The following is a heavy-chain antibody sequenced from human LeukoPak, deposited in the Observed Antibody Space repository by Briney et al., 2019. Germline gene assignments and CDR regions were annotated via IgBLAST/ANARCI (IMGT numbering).Heavy chain of an antibody. V-gene: IGHV1-69*05. Sequence: SVKASCRASGGTFSSYAISWVLQAPGQGLKWMGGIIPIFGTTNYAQKFQGRVTITTDESTSTAYMELSSLRSEDTAVYYCASHSRYSSGWYDAHWFDPWGQGTLVTVSS. CDR3: ASHSRYSSGWYDAHWFDP. CDR2: IIPIFGTT. D-gene: IGHD6-19*01. CDR1: GGTFSSYA. J-gene: IGHJ5*02.